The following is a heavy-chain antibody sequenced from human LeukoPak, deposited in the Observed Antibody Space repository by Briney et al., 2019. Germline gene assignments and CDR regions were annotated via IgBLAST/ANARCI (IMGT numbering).Heavy chain of an antibody. V-gene: IGHV3-21*01. J-gene: IGHJ4*02. D-gene: IGHD2-15*01. CDR2: ISSSSSYI. Sequence: GGSLRLSCAASGFTFSSYSMNWVRQAPGKGLEWVSSISSSSSYIYYADSVKGRFTISRDNAKNSLYLQMNSLRAEDTAVYYCVRVSCSGGSCSWTTLDYWGQGTVVTVSS. CDR1: GFTFSSYS. CDR3: VRVSCSGGSCSWTTLDY.